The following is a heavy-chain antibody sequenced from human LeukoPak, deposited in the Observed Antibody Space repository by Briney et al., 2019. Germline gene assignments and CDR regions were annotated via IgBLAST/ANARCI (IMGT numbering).Heavy chain of an antibody. CDR2: IYNSGST. V-gene: IGHV4-4*07. J-gene: IGHJ4*02. D-gene: IGHD3-10*01. CDR1: GGSISSYY. Sequence: PSETLSLTCTVSGGSISSYYWNWIRQPAGKGLERMGRIYNSGSTNYNPSLKSRVSISTDMSKNQVSLTLNSVTAADTAVYYCARQTFGVLYFDSWGQGTLVIVSS. CDR3: ARQTFGVLYFDS.